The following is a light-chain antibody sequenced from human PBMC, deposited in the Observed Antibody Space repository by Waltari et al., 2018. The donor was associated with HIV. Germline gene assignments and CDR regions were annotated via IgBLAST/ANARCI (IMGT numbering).Light chain of an antibody. J-gene: IGKJ3*01. CDR3: QQGYTFPLT. V-gene: IGKV1-12*01. Sequence: DIQVTQSPSALSASVGDRVTIPCRASQYLSTWLAWYQQKPGKAPKVLIYGAASLQTGVPSRFNGSGSGTNFSLTINSLQPEDYATYYCQQGYTFPLTFGPGTTVDIK. CDR1: QYLSTW. CDR2: GAA.